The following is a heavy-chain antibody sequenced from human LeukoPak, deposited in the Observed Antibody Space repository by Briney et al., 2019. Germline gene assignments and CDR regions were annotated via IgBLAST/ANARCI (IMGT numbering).Heavy chain of an antibody. D-gene: IGHD4-17*01. CDR3: ARRGGKNYGDYVVYDKYMDV. CDR1: GYTYSSYG. V-gene: IGHV1-18*01. Sequence: ASVKVSCKASGYTYSSYGISWVRQTPGQGLEWMGWISAYNGDTHYAQKFQGRVTMTTETSTSTAYMELRSLRSDDTAVYYCARRGGKNYGDYVVYDKYMDVWGTGTTVTVSS. CDR2: ISAYNGDT. J-gene: IGHJ6*03.